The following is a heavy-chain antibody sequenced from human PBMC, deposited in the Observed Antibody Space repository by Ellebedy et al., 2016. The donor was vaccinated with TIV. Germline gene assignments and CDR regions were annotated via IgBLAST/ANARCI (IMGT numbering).Heavy chain of an antibody. Sequence: GESLKISCAASGFTFSSNAMTWVRPAPGKGLEWVSGISGSGGSTYYADSVEARFTISRDNSKNTLYLQMNSLRAEDTAVYYCPGVAGIAARMEVYGLDVWGQGTTVTVSS. CDR3: PGVAGIAARMEVYGLDV. J-gene: IGHJ6*02. CDR1: GFTFSSNA. V-gene: IGHV3-23*01. CDR2: ISGSGGST. D-gene: IGHD6-25*01.